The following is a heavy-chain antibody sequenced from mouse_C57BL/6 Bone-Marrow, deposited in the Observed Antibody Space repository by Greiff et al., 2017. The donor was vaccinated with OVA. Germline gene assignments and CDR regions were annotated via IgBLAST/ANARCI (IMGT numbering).Heavy chain of an antibody. D-gene: IGHD1-1*01. CDR3: TRNYYGSSPPFAY. CDR2: IYPGNSDT. CDR1: GYTFTSYW. J-gene: IGHJ3*01. V-gene: IGHV1-5*01. Sequence: EVQLQQSGTVLARPGASVKMSCKTSGYTFTSYWMHWVKQRPGQGLEWIGAIYPGNSDTSYNQKFKGKAKLTAVTSASTAYMELSSLTNEDSAVYYCTRNYYGSSPPFAYWGQGTLVTVSA.